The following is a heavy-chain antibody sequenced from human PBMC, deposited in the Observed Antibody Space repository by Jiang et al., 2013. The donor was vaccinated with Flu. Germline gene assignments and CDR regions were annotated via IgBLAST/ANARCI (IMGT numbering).Heavy chain of an antibody. D-gene: IGHD6-6*01. CDR1: GYSFTSYY. CDR2: INPSDGGI. J-gene: IGHJ4*02. Sequence: GAEVKKPGASVKVSCKASGYSFTSYYIHWVRQAPGQGLEWMGIINPSDGGITYAQKFQGRVNMTGDTSSRTVYMDLTSLQPDDTAVYYCATFSGAARREFDHWGQGTLVTVSS. CDR3: ATFSGAARREFDH. V-gene: IGHV1-46*01.